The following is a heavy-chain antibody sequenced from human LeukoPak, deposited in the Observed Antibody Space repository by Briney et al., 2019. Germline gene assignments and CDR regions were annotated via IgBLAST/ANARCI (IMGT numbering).Heavy chain of an antibody. CDR1: GFNVGSNY. V-gene: IGHV3-7*03. J-gene: IGHJ6*02. CDR3: ARGGGLDV. Sequence: PGGSLRLSCAASGFNVGSNYMNWARQAPGKGLEWVASINHNGNVNYYVDSVKGRFTISRDNAKNSLYLQMSNLRAEDTAVYFCARGGGLDVWGQGATVTVSS. CDR2: INHNGNVN. D-gene: IGHD3-16*01.